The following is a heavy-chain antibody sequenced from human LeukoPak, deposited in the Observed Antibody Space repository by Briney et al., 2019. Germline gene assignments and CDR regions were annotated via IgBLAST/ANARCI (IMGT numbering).Heavy chain of an antibody. J-gene: IGHJ6*03. CDR3: ARGITSGPFYDFWSGYSGGYYYYMDV. CDR2: MNPNSGNT. CDR1: GYTFTSYD. Sequence: ASVKVSCKASGYTFTSYDINWVRQATGQGLEWMGWMNPNSGNTGYAQKFQGRVTMTRNTSISTAYMELSSLRSEDTALYYCARGITSGPFYDFWSGYSGGYYYYMDVWGKGTTVTVSS. D-gene: IGHD3-3*01. V-gene: IGHV1-8*01.